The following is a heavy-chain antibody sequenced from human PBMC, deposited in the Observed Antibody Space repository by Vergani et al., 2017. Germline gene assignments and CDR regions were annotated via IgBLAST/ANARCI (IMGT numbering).Heavy chain of an antibody. CDR2: IKSKTDGGTT. D-gene: IGHD2-15*01. V-gene: IGHV3-15*01. CDR1: GFTFSNAW. Sequence: EVQLVESGGGLVKPGGSLRLSCAASGFTFSNAWMSWVRQAPGKGLEWVGRIKSKTDGGTTDYAAPVKGRFTISRDDSKNTLYLQMNSLKTEDTAVYYCTTHPDSVVVVVAIRDAFDIWGQGTMVTVSS. CDR3: TTHPDSVVVVVAIRDAFDI. J-gene: IGHJ3*02.